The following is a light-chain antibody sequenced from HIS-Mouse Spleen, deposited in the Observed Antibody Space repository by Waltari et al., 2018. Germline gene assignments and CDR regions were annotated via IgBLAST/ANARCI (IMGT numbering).Light chain of an antibody. J-gene: IGLJ1*01. V-gene: IGLV2-14*01. Sequence: QSALTQPASVSGSPGQSITISCTGTSSDVGGYNYVSWYQQHPGKAPKLMIYEVSNRPPGVPNRFSGSKSGNTASLTISGLQAEDEADYYCSSYTSSSTLVFGTGTKVTVL. CDR2: EVS. CDR3: SSYTSSSTLV. CDR1: SSDVGGYNY.